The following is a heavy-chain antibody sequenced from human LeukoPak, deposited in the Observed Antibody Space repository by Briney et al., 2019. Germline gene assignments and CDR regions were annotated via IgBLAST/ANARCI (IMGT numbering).Heavy chain of an antibody. D-gene: IGHD5-12*01. CDR1: GYSISSGYY. CDR2: IYHSGST. V-gene: IGHV4-38-2*02. CDR3: ARADSGYDSGYYYYMDV. Sequence: SETLSLTCTVSGYSISSGYYWGWIRQPPGKGLEWIGSIYHSGSTYYNPSLKSRVTISVDTSKNQFSLKLSSVTAADTAVYYCARADSGYDSGYYYYMDVWGKGTTVTISS. J-gene: IGHJ6*03.